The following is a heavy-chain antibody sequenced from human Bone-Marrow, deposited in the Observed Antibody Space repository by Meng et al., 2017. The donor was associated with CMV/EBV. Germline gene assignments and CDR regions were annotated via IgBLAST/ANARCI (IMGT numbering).Heavy chain of an antibody. J-gene: IGHJ4*02. V-gene: IGHV4-39*07. D-gene: IGHD3-10*01. Sequence: SETLSLTSIVSGGSNSSTNYFWAWIRQPPGKGLEWIANVFYSGATHYNPSLQSRVTISLDTSKNQISLRMNSVTAADTAVYYWAKGKYGGVWFDFDSWGQGMLVTVSS. CDR3: AKGKYGGVWFDFDS. CDR1: GGSNSSTNYF. CDR2: VFYSGAT.